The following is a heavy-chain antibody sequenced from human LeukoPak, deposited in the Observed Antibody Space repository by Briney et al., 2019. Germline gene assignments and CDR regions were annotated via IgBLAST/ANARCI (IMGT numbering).Heavy chain of an antibody. CDR2: ISGSGDST. V-gene: IGHV3-23*01. CDR1: GFTFSSYA. J-gene: IGHJ4*02. CDR3: AKAPLGYTYGLWFDY. Sequence: PGGSLRLSCAASGFTFSSYAMSWVRQTPGKGLEWVSGISGSGDSTYYADSVKGRFTISRDNSKNTLYLQMHSLRADDTAVYYCAKAPLGYTYGLWFDYWGQGTLVTVSS. D-gene: IGHD5-18*01.